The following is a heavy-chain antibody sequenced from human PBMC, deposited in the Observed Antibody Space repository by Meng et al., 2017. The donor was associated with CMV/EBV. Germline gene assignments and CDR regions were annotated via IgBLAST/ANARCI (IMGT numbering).Heavy chain of an antibody. Sequence: GSVPGLGRPSGTPSLPCPVAVGSISSYDWSWVPQHAGEGLEWIGRIYTSGSTNYNPSLKSRVTMSVDTSKNQFSLKLSSVTAADTAVYYCARDSSGWYPHFDYWGQGTLVTVSS. CDR3: ARDSSGWYPHFDY. V-gene: IGHV4-4*07. CDR2: IYTSGST. J-gene: IGHJ4*02. CDR1: VGSISSYD. D-gene: IGHD6-19*01.